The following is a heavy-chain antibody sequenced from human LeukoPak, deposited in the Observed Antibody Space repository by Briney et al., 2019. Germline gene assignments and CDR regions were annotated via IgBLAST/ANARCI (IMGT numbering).Heavy chain of an antibody. Sequence: SETLSLTCAVYGGSFSGYYWSWIRQPPGKGLEWIGEINHSGGTNYNPSLKSRVTISVDTSKNQFSLKLSSVTAADTAVYYCARVIRSTLYYYYMDVWGKGTTVTVSS. CDR1: GGSFSGYY. CDR3: ARVIRSTLYYYYMDV. D-gene: IGHD3-10*01. CDR2: INHSGGT. V-gene: IGHV4-34*01. J-gene: IGHJ6*03.